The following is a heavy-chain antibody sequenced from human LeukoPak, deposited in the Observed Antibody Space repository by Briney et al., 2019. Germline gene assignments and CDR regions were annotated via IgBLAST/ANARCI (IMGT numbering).Heavy chain of an antibody. Sequence: GGSLRLSCAASGFTFSSYDMHWVRQATGKGLEWVSAIGTAGDTYYPGSVKGRFTISRENAKSSLYLQMNSLRAGDTAVYYCARMAVVTRGFDYWGQGTLVTVSS. CDR2: IGTAGDT. CDR1: GFTFSSYD. CDR3: ARMAVVTRGFDY. J-gene: IGHJ4*02. V-gene: IGHV3-13*04. D-gene: IGHD2-21*02.